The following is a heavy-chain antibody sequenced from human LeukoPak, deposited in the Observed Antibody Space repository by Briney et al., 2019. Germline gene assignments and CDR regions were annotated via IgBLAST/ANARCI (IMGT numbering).Heavy chain of an antibody. J-gene: IGHJ4*02. CDR2: ISGSGGST. CDR1: GFTFSNYW. D-gene: IGHD5-12*01. CDR3: AKRGVVDILATSYLDY. V-gene: IGHV3-23*01. Sequence: PGGSLRLSCAASGFTFSNYWMSWVRQAPGKGLEWVSAISGSGGSTYYADSVKGRFTISRDNSKNTLYLQMNSLRAEDTAVYYCAKRGVVDILATSYLDYWGQGTLVTVSS.